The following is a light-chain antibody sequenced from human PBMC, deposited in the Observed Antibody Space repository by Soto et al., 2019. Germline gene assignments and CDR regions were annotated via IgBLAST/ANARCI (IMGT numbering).Light chain of an antibody. Sequence: IVVTQSPATLSVTTGERATLSCRASQRVSSSLAWYQQKPGQAPRLLVYDASTRATGVPARFSASGSGTEFTLTISSLQSEDSAVYYCQQYKNWLALTFGGGTMVDVK. CDR2: DAS. CDR3: QQYKNWLALT. J-gene: IGKJ4*01. V-gene: IGKV3-15*01. CDR1: QRVSSS.